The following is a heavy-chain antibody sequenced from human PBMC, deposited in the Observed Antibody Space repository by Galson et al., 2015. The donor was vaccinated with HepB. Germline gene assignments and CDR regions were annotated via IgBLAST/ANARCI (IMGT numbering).Heavy chain of an antibody. CDR2: ISSSSSTI. V-gene: IGHV3-48*01. J-gene: IGHJ4*02. Sequence: SLRLSCAASGFTFSSYSMNWVRQAPGKGLEWVSYISSSSSTIYYADSVKGRFTISRDNAKNSLYLQMNSLRAEDTAVYYCARDSPGSDNDFWSGYLGPDDYWGQGTLVTVSS. CDR1: GFTFSSYS. CDR3: ARDSPGSDNDFWSGYLGPDDY. D-gene: IGHD3-3*01.